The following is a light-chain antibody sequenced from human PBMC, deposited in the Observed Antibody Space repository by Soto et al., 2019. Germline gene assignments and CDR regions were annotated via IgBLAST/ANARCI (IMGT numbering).Light chain of an antibody. CDR1: QSVSGN. J-gene: IGKJ1*01. CDR2: DAS. Sequence: EIVMTQSPATLSVSPGERATLSCRASQSVSGNLAWYQQKPGQAPRLLIYDASTRATGIPARFSGSGSGTEFTLTISSLQSEDFALYFCQQHNNWPRTFGQGTKVDIK. CDR3: QQHNNWPRT. V-gene: IGKV3-15*01.